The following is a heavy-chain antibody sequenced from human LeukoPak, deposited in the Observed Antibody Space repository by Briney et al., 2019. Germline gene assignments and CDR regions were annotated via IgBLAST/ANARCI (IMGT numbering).Heavy chain of an antibody. CDR2: INPNSGGT. CDR1: GYTFTGYY. D-gene: IGHD3-22*01. CDR3: ARAIYDSSGGYSWFDP. V-gene: IGHV1-2*02. J-gene: IGHJ5*02. Sequence: ASVKVSCKASGYTFTGYYMHWVRQAPGQGLEWMGWINPNSGGTNYAQKFQGRVTMTRDTSIRTAYMELSKLRSDDTAVYYCARAIYDSSGGYSWFDPWGQGTLVTVSS.